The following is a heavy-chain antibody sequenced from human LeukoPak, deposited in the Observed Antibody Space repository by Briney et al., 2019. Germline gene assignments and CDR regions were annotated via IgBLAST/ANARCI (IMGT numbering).Heavy chain of an antibody. CDR1: GFTFSSYA. V-gene: IGHV3-64D*09. D-gene: IGHD6-19*01. CDR3: VVDPASGWRTLDY. Sequence: PGGSLRLSCSASGFTFSSYAMHWVRQAPGQGLEYVSAISSNGGSTYYAESVQGRFTISRDNSTNTLYLQMSSLRAEDTAVYYCVVDPASGWRTLDYWGQGNLVTVSS. J-gene: IGHJ4*02. CDR2: ISSNGGST.